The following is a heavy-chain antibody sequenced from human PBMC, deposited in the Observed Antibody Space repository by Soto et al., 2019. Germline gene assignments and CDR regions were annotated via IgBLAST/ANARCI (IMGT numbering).Heavy chain of an antibody. Sequence: QITLKESGPSLVKPPETLTLTCTFSGFLLTTKTVGVGWIRQPPGQALEWLAVIYLDDDKRYSPSLRSRLTVSKHTSKNQVVLTMSNVDPVDTARYYCAHLMITFGGVIADDAFDVWGQGTKVTVSS. CDR1: GFLLTTKTVG. J-gene: IGHJ3*01. V-gene: IGHV2-5*02. CDR3: AHLMITFGGVIADDAFDV. CDR2: IYLDDDK. D-gene: IGHD3-16*02.